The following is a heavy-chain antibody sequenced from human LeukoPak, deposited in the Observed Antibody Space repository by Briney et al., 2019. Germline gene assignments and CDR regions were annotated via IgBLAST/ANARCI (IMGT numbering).Heavy chain of an antibody. Sequence: ETPCVTCAVYGGSFSGYYWSWIRQPPGKGLEWIGEINQHGSTNYNTSLKSRVTISVDTSKNQFSLRLSSVTAADTAVYYCARGYGSGSYWAYWGQGTLGSASS. V-gene: IGHV4-34*01. CDR1: GGSFSGYY. CDR3: ARGYGSGSYWAY. J-gene: IGHJ4*02. D-gene: IGHD3-10*01. CDR2: INQHGST.